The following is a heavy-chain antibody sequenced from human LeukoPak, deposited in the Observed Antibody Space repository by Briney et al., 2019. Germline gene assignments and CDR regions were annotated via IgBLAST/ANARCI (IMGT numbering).Heavy chain of an antibody. V-gene: IGHV1-69*13. Sequence: ASVTVSFKASGGTFSSYAISWVRQAPGQGLEWMGGIIPIFGTANYAQKFQGRVTITADESTSTAYMELSSLRSEDTAVYYCAGGGMATIKDPFVYWGQGTLVTVSS. CDR3: AGGGMATIKDPFVY. CDR2: IIPIFGTA. CDR1: GGTFSSYA. D-gene: IGHD5-24*01. J-gene: IGHJ4*02.